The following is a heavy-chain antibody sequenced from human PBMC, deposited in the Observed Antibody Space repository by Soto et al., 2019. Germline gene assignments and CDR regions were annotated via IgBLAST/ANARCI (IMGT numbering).Heavy chain of an antibody. D-gene: IGHD1-1*01. CDR2: INHSGST. Sequence: PSETLSLTCAVYGGSFSGYYWSWIRQPPGKGLEWIGEINHSGSTNYNPSLKSRVTISVDTSKNQFSLKLSSVTAADTAVYYCARVGTPRNNWSEDAFDIWGQGTMVTVSS. CDR3: ARVGTPRNNWSEDAFDI. CDR1: GGSFSGYY. J-gene: IGHJ3*02. V-gene: IGHV4-34*01.